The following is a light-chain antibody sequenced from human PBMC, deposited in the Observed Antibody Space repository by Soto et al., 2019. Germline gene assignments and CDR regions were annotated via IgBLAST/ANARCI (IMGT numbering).Light chain of an antibody. V-gene: IGKV1-5*03. Sequence: DIQMTQSPSTLSGSVGDRVTITCRASQTISSWLAWYQQKPGKAPKLLIYKASTLKSGVPSRFSGSGSGTEFTLTISSLQPDDFETYSCKHYNSYSEASGQGTKVELK. CDR1: QTISSW. CDR3: KHYNSYSEA. J-gene: IGKJ1*01. CDR2: KAS.